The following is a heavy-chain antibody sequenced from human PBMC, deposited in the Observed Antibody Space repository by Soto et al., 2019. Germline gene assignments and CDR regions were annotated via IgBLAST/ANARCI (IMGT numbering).Heavy chain of an antibody. CDR3: AREVGYCSGDNCHDVYGMDV. Sequence: QVQLVQSGTEVKKPGSSVKVSCKASGGTFSSYPISWVRQAPGQGLVCMGRIIPILSIANYAQKSQGRVTITADKSTSTAYMELTNLRSEDTAVYYCAREVGYCSGDNCHDVYGMDVWGQGTTVTVSS. CDR2: IIPILSIA. V-gene: IGHV1-69*04. D-gene: IGHD2-15*01. J-gene: IGHJ6*02. CDR1: GGTFSSYP.